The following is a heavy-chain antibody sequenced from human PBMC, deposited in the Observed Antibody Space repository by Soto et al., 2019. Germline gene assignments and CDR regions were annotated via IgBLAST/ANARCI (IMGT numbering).Heavy chain of an antibody. CDR3: ARQGIAAAGEDYYYYGMDV. V-gene: IGHV5-10-1*01. D-gene: IGHD6-13*01. CDR2: IDPSDSYT. Sequence: LGESLKISCKGSGYSFTSYWISWVRQMPGKGLEWMGRIDPSDSYTNYSPSFQGHVTISADKSISTAYLQWSSLKASDTAMYYCARQGIAAAGEDYYYYGMDVWGQGTTVTVSS. CDR1: GYSFTSYW. J-gene: IGHJ6*02.